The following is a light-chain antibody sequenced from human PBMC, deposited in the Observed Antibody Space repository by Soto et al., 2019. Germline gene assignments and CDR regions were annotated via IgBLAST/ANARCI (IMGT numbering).Light chain of an antibody. V-gene: IGKV3-15*01. J-gene: IGKJ4*01. CDR1: QSVGSN. CDR3: QQYNNWPLT. Sequence: EIVMTQSPATLSVSPGERATLSCRASQSVGSNLAWYQQKPGQAPRMLMYGASRATGLPARFSGSGSGTEFTLTISSLQSEDFAVYYCQQYNNWPLTFGGGTKVEIK. CDR2: GA.